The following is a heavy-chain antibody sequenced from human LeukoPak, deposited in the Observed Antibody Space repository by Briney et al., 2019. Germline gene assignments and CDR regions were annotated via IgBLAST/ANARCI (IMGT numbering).Heavy chain of an antibody. V-gene: IGHV4-34*01. CDR2: INHSGST. D-gene: IGHD6-6*01. J-gene: IGHJ4*02. CDR3: ARERSSSRFDY. Sequence: SETLSLTCTVSGGSISSYYWSWIRQPPGKGLEWIGEINHSGSTNYNPSLKSRVTISVDTSMNQFSLKLSSVTAADTAVYYCARERSSSRFDYWGQGTLVTVSS. CDR1: GGSISSYY.